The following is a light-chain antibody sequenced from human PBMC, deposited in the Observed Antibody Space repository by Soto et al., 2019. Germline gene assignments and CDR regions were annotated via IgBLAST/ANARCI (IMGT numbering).Light chain of an antibody. J-gene: IGLJ3*02. CDR2: VNSDGSH. CDR1: SGHSSNA. V-gene: IGLV4-69*01. Sequence: QLALTQSPSASASLGASVKLTCTLTSGHSSNAIAWHQQQPEKGPRFLMKVNSDGSHNKGDGIPDRFSGSSSGAERYLTISSLQSEDEADYYCQTWGTGIWVFGGGTKLTVL. CDR3: QTWGTGIWV.